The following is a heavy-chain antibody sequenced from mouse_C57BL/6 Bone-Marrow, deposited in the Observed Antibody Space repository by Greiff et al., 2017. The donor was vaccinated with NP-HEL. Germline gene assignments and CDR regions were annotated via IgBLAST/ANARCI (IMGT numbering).Heavy chain of an antibody. Sequence: QVQLQQSGPGLVQPSQSLSITCTVSGFSLTSYGVHWVRQSPGKGLEWLGVIWSGGSTDYNAAFISRLNISKDNSKSQVFFKMNSLQDDDATIYGCARNWGYYGSRYAMDYWGQGTSVTVSS. J-gene: IGHJ4*01. CDR3: ARNWGYYGSRYAMDY. V-gene: IGHV2-2*01. CDR2: IWSGGST. D-gene: IGHD1-1*01. CDR1: GFSLTSYG.